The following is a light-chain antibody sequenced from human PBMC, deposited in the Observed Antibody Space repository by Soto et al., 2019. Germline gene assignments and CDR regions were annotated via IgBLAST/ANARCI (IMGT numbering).Light chain of an antibody. CDR3: QQYIEWPLT. CDR2: HAS. CDR1: ESVSNN. Sequence: EIVMTQSPATLSVSPGERATLSCRASESVSNNLAWYQQKFGQAPRLLIYHASTRATGIPARFSGSGSGTELTLTISSLQSEDFALYYCQQYIEWPLTFGGGTKVEIK. V-gene: IGKV3-15*01. J-gene: IGKJ4*01.